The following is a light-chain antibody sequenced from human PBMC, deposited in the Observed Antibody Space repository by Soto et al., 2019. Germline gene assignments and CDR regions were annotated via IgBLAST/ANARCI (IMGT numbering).Light chain of an antibody. J-gene: IGKJ4*01. CDR1: QTVSNY. Sequence: EIVLTQSPASLSLSPGDRATLSCRASQTVSNYLAWYQQKPGQAPRLLIHDASKRATGIPARFSGSGSGTEFTLTISSLQSEDCAIYYCQQYHTWPITFGGGTKVDI. V-gene: IGKV3D-15*01. CDR2: DAS. CDR3: QQYHTWPIT.